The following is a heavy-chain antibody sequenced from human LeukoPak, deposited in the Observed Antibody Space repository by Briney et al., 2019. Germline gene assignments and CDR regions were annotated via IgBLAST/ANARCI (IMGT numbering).Heavy chain of an antibody. J-gene: IGHJ4*02. D-gene: IGHD3-22*01. CDR1: GRSISSSSYY. V-gene: IGHV4-39*01. Sequence: PSETLSLTCTVSGRSISSSSYYWGWIRQPPGKGLEWIGSIYYSGSTYYNPSLKSRVTISVDTSKNQFSLKLSSVTAADTAVYYCASQEYYDSSGYFPNWGQGTLVAVSS. CDR3: ASQEYYDSSGYFPN. CDR2: IYYSGST.